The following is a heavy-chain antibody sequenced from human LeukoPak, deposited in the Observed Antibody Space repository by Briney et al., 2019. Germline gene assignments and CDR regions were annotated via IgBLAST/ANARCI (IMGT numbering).Heavy chain of an antibody. CDR2: IIPIFGTA. J-gene: IGHJ3*02. V-gene: IGHV1-69*01. D-gene: IGHD6-6*01. Sequence: SVKVSCKASGGTFSSYAISWVRQAPRQGLEWMGGIIPIFGTANYAQKFQGRVTITADESTSTAYMELSSLRSEDTAVYYCARDPYSSSSYAFDIWGQGTMVTVSS. CDR1: GGTFSSYA. CDR3: ARDPYSSSSYAFDI.